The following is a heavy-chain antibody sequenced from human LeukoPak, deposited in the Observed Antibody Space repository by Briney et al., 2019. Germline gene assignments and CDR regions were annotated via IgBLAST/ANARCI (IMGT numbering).Heavy chain of an antibody. CDR2: ISNNGGGK. V-gene: IGHV3-64D*06. D-gene: IGHD6-13*01. J-gene: IGHJ4*02. Sequence: PGGSLRLSCSASGFTFISYAIHWVRQAPGKGLEYVSAISNNGGGKYYADSVKGRFTISRDNSKNTLYLQMSSLRVEDTAVYYCVKGGYSSSWSLFDYWGQGTLVTVSS. CDR1: GFTFISYA. CDR3: VKGGYSSSWSLFDY.